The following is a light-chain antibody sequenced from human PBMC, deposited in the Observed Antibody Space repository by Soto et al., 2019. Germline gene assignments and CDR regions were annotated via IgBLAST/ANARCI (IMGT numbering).Light chain of an antibody. Sequence: EIVLTQSPATLSLSPGERATLSCRASQSVSSYLAWYQQKPGQTPRLLIYGASSRATGIPDRFSGSGSGTDFTLTISSLEPEDFAVYYCQQRSNWRITFGQGTRLEIK. CDR3: QQRSNWRIT. V-gene: IGKV3-11*01. J-gene: IGKJ5*01. CDR1: QSVSSY. CDR2: GAS.